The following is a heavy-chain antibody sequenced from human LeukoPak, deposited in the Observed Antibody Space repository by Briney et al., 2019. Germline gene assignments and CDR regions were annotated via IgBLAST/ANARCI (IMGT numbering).Heavy chain of an antibody. J-gene: IGHJ4*02. Sequence: PSETLSLTCTVSGGSISSYYWSWIRQPPGKGLEWVGYIYYSGSTNYNPSLKSRVTISVDTSKNQFSLKLSSVTAADTAVYYCARASGSHYHSDYWGQGTLVTVSS. CDR3: ARASGSHYHSDY. CDR2: IYYSGST. V-gene: IGHV4-59*01. CDR1: GGSISSYY. D-gene: IGHD5-12*01.